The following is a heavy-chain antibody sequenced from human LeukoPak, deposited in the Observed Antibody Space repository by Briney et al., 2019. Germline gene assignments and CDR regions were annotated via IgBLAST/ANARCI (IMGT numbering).Heavy chain of an antibody. Sequence: PSETLSLTCAVYGGSFSGYYWSWIRQPPGKGLEWIGEINHSGSTNYNPSLKSRVTLSVDTSKNQFSLKLTAVTAADTAVYYCARLGAVLTSVNWFDPWGQGTLVTVSS. J-gene: IGHJ5*02. CDR2: INHSGST. D-gene: IGHD4-23*01. CDR1: GGSFSGYY. CDR3: ARLGAVLTSVNWFDP. V-gene: IGHV4-34*01.